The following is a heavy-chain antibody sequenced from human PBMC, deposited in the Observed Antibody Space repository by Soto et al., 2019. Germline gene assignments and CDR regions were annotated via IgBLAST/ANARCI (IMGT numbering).Heavy chain of an antibody. J-gene: IGHJ4*02. CDR3: AKTPYDFWSSGQYLFDH. Sequence: QPGGSLRLSCTVSGFSFGSHAMSWVRQAPGKXLECVSGISGSGGTTFYADSVKGRFTISRGNSKKTLYLQMDSLRAEDTAIYYCAKTPYDFWSSGQYLFDHWGQGTLVTVSS. D-gene: IGHD3-3*01. V-gene: IGHV3-23*01. CDR2: ISGSGGTT. CDR1: GFSFGSHA.